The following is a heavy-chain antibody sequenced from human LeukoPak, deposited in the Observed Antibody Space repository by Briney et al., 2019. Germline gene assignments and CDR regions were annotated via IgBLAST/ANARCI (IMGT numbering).Heavy chain of an antibody. CDR2: ISWDGGST. V-gene: IGHV3-43D*04. J-gene: IGHJ4*02. CDR1: GFTFDEYA. Sequence: GGSLRLSCAASGFTFDEYAMHWVRQAPGKGLEWVSLISWDGGSTYYADSVKGRFTISRDNSKNSLYLQMNSLRAEDTALYYCAKDISVVEPWQQLDHFDYWGQGTLVTVSS. D-gene: IGHD6-13*01. CDR3: AKDISVVEPWQQLDHFDY.